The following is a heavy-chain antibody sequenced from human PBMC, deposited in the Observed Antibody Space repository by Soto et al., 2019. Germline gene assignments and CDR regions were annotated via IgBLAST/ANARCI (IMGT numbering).Heavy chain of an antibody. CDR2: IIPMVGTA. CDR3: ARGWETVGTTTPFAY. Sequence: QVQLVQSGAEVKKPGSSVKFSCKASGGTFSTYAITWVLQAPGQGLAWMGGIIPMVGTANYAQKFRGRVTVTADESTRTAHMELSSLRSEYTAVYYCARGWETVGTTTPFAYWGQGTLVTVSS. CDR1: GGTFSTYA. D-gene: IGHD1-26*01. J-gene: IGHJ4*02. V-gene: IGHV1-69*01.